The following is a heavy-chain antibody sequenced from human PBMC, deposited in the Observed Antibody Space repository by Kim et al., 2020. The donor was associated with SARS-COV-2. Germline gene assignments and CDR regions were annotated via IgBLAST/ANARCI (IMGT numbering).Heavy chain of an antibody. J-gene: IGHJ2*01. CDR2: IYHSGST. CDR1: GGSISSGGYS. CDR3: ARGPRWIGTMGWGYFDL. D-gene: IGHD3-10*01. Sequence: SETLSLTCAVSGGSISSGGYSWSWIRQPPGKGLEWIGYIYHSGSTYYNPSLKSRVTISVDRSKNQFSLKLSSVTAADTAVYYCARGPRWIGTMGWGYFDLWGRGTLVTVSS. V-gene: IGHV4-30-2*01.